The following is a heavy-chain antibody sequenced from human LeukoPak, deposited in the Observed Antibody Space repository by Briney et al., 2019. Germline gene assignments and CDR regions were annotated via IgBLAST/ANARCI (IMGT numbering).Heavy chain of an antibody. Sequence: SETLSLTCAVSGYSISSGYYWGWIRQPPGKGLEWIGSIYHSGSTCYNPSLKSRVTISVDTSKNQFSLKLCSVTAADTAVYYCARFSGSYYIGVDYWGQGTLDTVSS. CDR1: GYSISSGYY. J-gene: IGHJ4*02. V-gene: IGHV4-38-2*01. CDR2: IYHSGST. D-gene: IGHD3-10*01. CDR3: ARFSGSYYIGVDY.